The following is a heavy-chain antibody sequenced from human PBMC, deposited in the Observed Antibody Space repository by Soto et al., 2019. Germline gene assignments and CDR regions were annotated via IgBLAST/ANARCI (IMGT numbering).Heavy chain of an antibody. CDR3: AKSSPSVQGLDTVPDDFDI. Sequence: GGSLRLSCAASGFTFSSYAMSWVRQAPGKGLEWVSAISGSGGSTYYADSVKGRFTISRDNSKNTLYLQMNSLRAKDTAVYYYAKSSPSVQGLDTVPDDFDIWGQGTMVTVSS. CDR1: GFTFSSYA. J-gene: IGHJ3*02. V-gene: IGHV3-23*01. D-gene: IGHD6-25*01. CDR2: ISGSGGST.